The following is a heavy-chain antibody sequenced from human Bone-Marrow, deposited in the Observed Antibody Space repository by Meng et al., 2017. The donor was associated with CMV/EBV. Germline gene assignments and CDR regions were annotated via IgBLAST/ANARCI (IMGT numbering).Heavy chain of an antibody. D-gene: IGHD5-12*01. V-gene: IGHV3-21*01. CDR3: ARALGYSGYDTSGY. CDR2: ISSSINYI. Sequence: SGFTFSSYIMNRLGHAPDKRLELVSSISSSINYIYYADSVKGRFTISRDNAKNSLYLQMNSLRAEDTAVYYCARALGYSGYDTSGYWGQGTLVTVSS. CDR1: GFTFSSYI. J-gene: IGHJ4*02.